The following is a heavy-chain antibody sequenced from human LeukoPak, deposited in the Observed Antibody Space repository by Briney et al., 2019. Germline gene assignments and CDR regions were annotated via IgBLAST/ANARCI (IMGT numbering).Heavy chain of an antibody. J-gene: IGHJ5*02. D-gene: IGHD1-14*01. CDR3: VTGGVLGTTYSLYTWFDP. CDR2: FDPEDGKT. CDR1: GYSLSELY. V-gene: IGHV1-24*01. Sequence: ASVKVSCRVSGYSLSELYMHWVRQAPGKGLEWMGGFDPEDGKTIYAQKFQDRVTMTEDTSADTAYMELRSLRFEDTAVYYCVTGGVLGTTYSLYTWFDPWGQGTLVTVSS.